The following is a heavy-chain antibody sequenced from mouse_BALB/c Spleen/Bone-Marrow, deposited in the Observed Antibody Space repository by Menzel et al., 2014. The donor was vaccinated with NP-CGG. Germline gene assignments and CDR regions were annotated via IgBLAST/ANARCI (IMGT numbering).Heavy chain of an antibody. CDR2: ISDGGSYP. CDR3: ARGSSFFDY. Sequence: EVQLVESGGGLVKPGGSLKLSCAASGFTFSDYYMYWVRQTPEKRLEWVATISDGGSYPYYPDSVKGRFTISRDNAKNNLYLQMSSLKSEDTAMYYCARGSSFFDYWGKCTPLPFSS. CDR1: GFTFSDYY. J-gene: IGHJ2*01. D-gene: IGHD1-1*01. V-gene: IGHV5-4*02.